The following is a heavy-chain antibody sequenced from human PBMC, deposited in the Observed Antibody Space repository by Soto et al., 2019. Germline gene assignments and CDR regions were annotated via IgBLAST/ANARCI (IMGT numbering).Heavy chain of an antibody. Sequence: GGSLRLSCGVSGFTFSDHEMNWVRQAPGKGPGWVSRISESGGTTSYADSVKGRFTISRDNARDSLYLHMNSLRAEDTAIYYCARDRSLIFAVPPYGMDVWGQGTTVTAP. CDR2: ISESGGTT. CDR3: ARDRSLIFAVPPYGMDV. D-gene: IGHD3-3*01. V-gene: IGHV3-48*03. J-gene: IGHJ6*02. CDR1: GFTFSDHE.